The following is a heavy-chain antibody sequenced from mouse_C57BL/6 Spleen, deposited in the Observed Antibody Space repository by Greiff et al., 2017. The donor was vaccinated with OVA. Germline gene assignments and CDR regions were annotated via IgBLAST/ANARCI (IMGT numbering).Heavy chain of an antibody. J-gene: IGHJ4*01. V-gene: IGHV1-62-2*01. CDR1: GYTFTEYT. CDR3: EKHEERDYDFSYAMDY. Sequence: QVQLQQSGAELVKPGASVKLSCKASGYTFTEYTIHWVKQRSGQGLEWIGWFYPGSGSIKYNEKFKDKATLTVDKSSSTAYMELSRLTSEDSAVYFCEKHEERDYDFSYAMDYWGQGTSVTVSA. CDR2: FYPGSGSI. D-gene: IGHD2-4*01.